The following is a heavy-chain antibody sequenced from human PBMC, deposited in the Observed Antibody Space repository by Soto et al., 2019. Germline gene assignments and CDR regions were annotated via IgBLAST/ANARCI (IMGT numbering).Heavy chain of an antibody. Sequence: QVQLVQSGAEVKKPGSSVKVSCKASGDTFSSYAISWVRQAPGQGLEWMGGIIPIFGTANYAQKFQGRVTITADESTSTAYMELSSLRSEDTAVYYCARDKGRCSGCQGTYNWFDPWGQGTLFTVSS. D-gene: IGHD6-19*01. J-gene: IGHJ5*02. V-gene: IGHV1-69*01. CDR3: ARDKGRCSGCQGTYNWFDP. CDR1: GDTFSSYA. CDR2: IIPIFGTA.